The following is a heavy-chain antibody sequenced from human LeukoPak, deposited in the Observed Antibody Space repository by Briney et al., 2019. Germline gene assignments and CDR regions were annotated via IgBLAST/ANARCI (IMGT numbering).Heavy chain of an antibody. CDR2: ISHSGST. J-gene: IGHJ4*02. CDR1: GYSISSGYY. D-gene: IGHD6-13*01. CDR3: ARDHSNTGGDY. Sequence: SQTLSLTCAVSGYSISSGYYWGWFRQPPGKGLEWIGSISHSGSTYYSPSLRSRVTISLDTSKNRFSLKLSSVTAADTAVYYCARDHSNTGGDYWGQGTLVTVSS. V-gene: IGHV4-38-2*02.